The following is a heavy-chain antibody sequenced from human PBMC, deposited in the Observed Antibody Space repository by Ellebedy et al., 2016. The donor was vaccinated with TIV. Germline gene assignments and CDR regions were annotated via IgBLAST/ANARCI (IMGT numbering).Heavy chain of an antibody. CDR1: GGSISNYF. V-gene: IGHV4-59*01. CDR2: IYDSGRT. Sequence: MPSETLSLTCTVSGGSISNYFWNWIRQSPGKGLEWIGYIYDSGRTKFNPSLKSRVTISLDTSRNQFSLKLSSVTAADTAVYYCVRLNDDHYWYGMDVWGQGTTVTVSS. D-gene: IGHD1-1*01. CDR3: VRLNDDHYWYGMDV. J-gene: IGHJ6*02.